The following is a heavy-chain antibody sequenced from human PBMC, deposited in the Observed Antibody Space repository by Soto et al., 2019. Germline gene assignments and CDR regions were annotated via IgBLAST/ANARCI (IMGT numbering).Heavy chain of an antibody. V-gene: IGHV3-7*01. CDR1: GFTFSWHW. Sequence: EVQLVESGGGLVQPGVSLRLSCAASGFTFSWHWMSWVRQAPGKGLEWVTNIKEDGSEKYYADSVKGRFTVSRDNAKNSLSLELRSLGAEDTALYYCARVDFWSGFWGLDSWGQGTLVTVSS. D-gene: IGHD3-3*01. CDR3: ARVDFWSGFWGLDS. CDR2: IKEDGSEK. J-gene: IGHJ4*02.